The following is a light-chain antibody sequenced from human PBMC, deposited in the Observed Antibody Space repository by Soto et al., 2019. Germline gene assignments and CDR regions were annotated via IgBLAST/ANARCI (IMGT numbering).Light chain of an antibody. CDR3: QQSNSLFT. Sequence: DIQMTQSPSSVSASVGDRVTITCRASQDISNWLAWYQQKPGKVPRLLIYAASRLQSGVPSRFSGSGSGTDFTLTINSLQPEDFATYYCQQSNSLFTFGPGTKVDV. CDR2: AAS. CDR1: QDISNW. V-gene: IGKV1D-12*01. J-gene: IGKJ3*01.